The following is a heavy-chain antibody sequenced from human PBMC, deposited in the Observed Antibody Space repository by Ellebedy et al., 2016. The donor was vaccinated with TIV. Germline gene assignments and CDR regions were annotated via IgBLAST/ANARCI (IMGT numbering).Heavy chain of an antibody. Sequence: ASVKVSXXASGYTFTGYYMRWVRQAPGQGLEWMGWINPNSGGTNYAQKFQGRVTMTRDTSISTAYMELSRLRSDDTAVYYCARDRAGTTFAFDIWGQGTMVTVSS. D-gene: IGHD1-1*01. CDR1: GYTFTGYY. J-gene: IGHJ3*02. CDR2: INPNSGGT. V-gene: IGHV1-2*02. CDR3: ARDRAGTTFAFDI.